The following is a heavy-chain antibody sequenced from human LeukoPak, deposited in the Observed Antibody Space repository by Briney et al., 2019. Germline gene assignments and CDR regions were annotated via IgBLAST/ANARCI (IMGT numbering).Heavy chain of an antibody. CDR1: GFTFTSYA. CDR3: AKAIQHLTGYYPPPPDY. J-gene: IGHJ4*02. D-gene: IGHD3-9*01. CDR2: ISGSGGST. V-gene: IGHV3-23*01. Sequence: GGSLRLSCAASGFTFTSYATGWVRQAPGKGLEWVSTISGSGGSTYYADSVKGRFTISRDNSKNTLYLQMNSLRAEDTAVYYCAKAIQHLTGYYPPPPDYWGQGTLVTVSS.